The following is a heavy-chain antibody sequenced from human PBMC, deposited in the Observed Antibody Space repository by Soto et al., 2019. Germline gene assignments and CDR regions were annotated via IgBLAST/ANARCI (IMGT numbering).Heavy chain of an antibody. D-gene: IGHD3-22*01. CDR1: GGTFSTYA. Sequence: QVQLVQSGAEVKKPGSSVKVSCKASGGTFSTYAIDWVRQAPGQGLEWMGGIIPLFGTAKYAQNFQGRITITAYESTNAAYMELRSLISQVTAVYYCARGVHYDSSGYYYFYWGQGTLVTVSS. V-gene: IGHV1-69*01. CDR3: ARGVHYDSSGYYYFY. J-gene: IGHJ4*02. CDR2: IIPLFGTA.